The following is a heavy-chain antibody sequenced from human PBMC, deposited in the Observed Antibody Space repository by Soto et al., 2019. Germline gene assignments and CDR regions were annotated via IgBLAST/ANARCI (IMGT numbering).Heavy chain of an antibody. CDR1: GYNFTNFD. Sequence: ASVKVSFKSSGYNFTNFDINWGRQAPGRGLVWMGWMNPSSGETGSAQNFQGRVTMTRDISTRTFFMQLTSLRSEDTAIYYCARLAEYCNGIKCYSNFDFWGRGTQVTVSS. V-gene: IGHV1-8*01. D-gene: IGHD2-15*01. CDR3: ARLAEYCNGIKCYSNFDF. J-gene: IGHJ4*01. CDR2: MNPSSGET.